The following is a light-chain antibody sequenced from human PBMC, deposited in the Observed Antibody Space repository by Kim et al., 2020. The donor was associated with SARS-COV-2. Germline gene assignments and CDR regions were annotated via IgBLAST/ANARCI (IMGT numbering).Light chain of an antibody. Sequence: SVLTQSPGTLSLSPGERATLSCRASRSSRSSHLAWYQQRPGQAPRLLIYGASKRAPGIPDRFSGTESGTHFTLTISRLEPEDFAVYCCNQYGSWTFGEGTKVEIK. CDR2: GAS. J-gene: IGKJ1*01. V-gene: IGKV3-20*01. CDR3: NQYGSWT. CDR1: RSSRSSH.